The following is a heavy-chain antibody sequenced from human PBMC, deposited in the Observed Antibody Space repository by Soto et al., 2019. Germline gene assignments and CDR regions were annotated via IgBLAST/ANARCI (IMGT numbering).Heavy chain of an antibody. D-gene: IGHD3-3*01. CDR2: ISSSSSTI. Sequence: GGSLRLSCAASGFTFSRYTMNWVRQAPGKGLEWVSYISSSSSTIYYAGSVKGRFTISRDNAKNSLYLQMNSLRDEDTAVYYCASEAYGRDFWSGYYNWFDPWGQGTLVTV. V-gene: IGHV3-48*02. CDR1: GFTFSRYT. CDR3: ASEAYGRDFWSGYYNWFDP. J-gene: IGHJ5*02.